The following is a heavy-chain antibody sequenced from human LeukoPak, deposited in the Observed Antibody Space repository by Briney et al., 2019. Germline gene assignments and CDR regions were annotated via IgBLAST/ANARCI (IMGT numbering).Heavy chain of an antibody. J-gene: IGHJ4*02. CDR1: GFTFSSYA. CDR2: VSGNGGIT. D-gene: IGHD3-3*01. CDR3: AKDPVYGSGQSHPSDY. Sequence: GGSLRLSCAASGFTFSSYAMSWVRQAPGKGLEWVSTVSGNGGITYYADSMKGRFTISRDNSKNTLFLQMNSLRREDTAVYYCAKDPVYGSGQSHPSDYWGQGTLVTVSS. V-gene: IGHV3-23*01.